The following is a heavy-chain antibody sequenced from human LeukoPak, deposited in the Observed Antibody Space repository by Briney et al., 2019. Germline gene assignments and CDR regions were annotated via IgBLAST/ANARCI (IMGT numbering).Heavy chain of an antibody. CDR1: GFTFRNYW. CDR3: ARVKQLVRFFDY. CDR2: IKQDGSEK. D-gene: IGHD6-6*01. V-gene: IGHV3-7*01. Sequence: GGSLRLSCAASGFTFRNYWMTWVRQAPGKGLEWVANIKQDGSEKNYVDSVKGRFTISRDNAKNSLFLQMNSLRAEDTAVYYCARVKQLVRFFDYWGQGTLVTVSS. J-gene: IGHJ4*02.